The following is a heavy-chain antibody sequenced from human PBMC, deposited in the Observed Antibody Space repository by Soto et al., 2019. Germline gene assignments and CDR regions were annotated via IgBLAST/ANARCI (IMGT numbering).Heavy chain of an antibody. Sequence: QVQLVQSGAEVKKPGSSVKVSCKASGGTFSSYAISWVRQAPGQGLEWMGGIIPIFGTANYAQKFQGSVTITDDKSTSTAYMELSSLRSEDTAVYSCAGSVGLGGGLSGMDVWGQGTTFTVAS. CDR1: GGTFSSYA. CDR3: AGSVGLGGGLSGMDV. CDR2: IIPIFGTA. J-gene: IGHJ6*02. D-gene: IGHD3-16*01. V-gene: IGHV1-69*14.